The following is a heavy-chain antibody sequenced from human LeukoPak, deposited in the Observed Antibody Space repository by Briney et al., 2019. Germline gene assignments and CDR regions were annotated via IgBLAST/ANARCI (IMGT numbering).Heavy chain of an antibody. CDR1: GYTFTSYD. J-gene: IGHJ6*02. CDR2: MNANSGNT. Sequence: AASVKVSCKASGYTFTSYDINWVRQATGQGLEWMGWMNANSGNTGYAQKFQGRVTMTRNTSISTAYMELSSLRSEDTAVYYCAVRSPTYYDILTGSYGMDVWGQGTTVTVSS. CDR3: AVRSPTYYDILTGSYGMDV. D-gene: IGHD3-9*01. V-gene: IGHV1-8*01.